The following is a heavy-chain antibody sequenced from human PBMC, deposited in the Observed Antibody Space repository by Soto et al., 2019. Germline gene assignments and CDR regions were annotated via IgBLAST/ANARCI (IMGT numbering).Heavy chain of an antibody. D-gene: IGHD1-26*01. Sequence: ASVKVSCKASGYPFTDNAVHWVRQAPGQGLEWMGWINTGKGNTYYSQNFQGRVTITRDTSASTAYMELSSLRSEDTAVYYCVRERLGALIDYWGQGTLVTAPQ. CDR1: GYPFTDNA. V-gene: IGHV1-3*04. J-gene: IGHJ4*02. CDR3: VRERLGALIDY. CDR2: INTGKGNT.